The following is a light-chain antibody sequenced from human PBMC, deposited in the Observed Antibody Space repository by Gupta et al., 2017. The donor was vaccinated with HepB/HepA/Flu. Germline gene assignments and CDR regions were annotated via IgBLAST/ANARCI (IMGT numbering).Light chain of an antibody. CDR1: QSGLYSSNNKNY. CDR2: WAS. CDR3: QQDYSTPWT. J-gene: IGKJ1*01. V-gene: IGKV4-1*01. Sequence: DIVMTQSPDSLAVSLGERATINCKSSQSGLYSSNNKNYLAWYQQKPGQPPKLLIYWASTRESGVPDRFSGRGSGTDFTLTISSLQAEDVAVYYCQQDYSTPWTFGQGTKVEIK.